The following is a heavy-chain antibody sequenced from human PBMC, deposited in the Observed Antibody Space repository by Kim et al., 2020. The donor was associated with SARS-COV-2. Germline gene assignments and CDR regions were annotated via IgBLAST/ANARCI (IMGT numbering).Heavy chain of an antibody. V-gene: IGHV3-9*01. J-gene: IGHJ5*02. CDR3: AKQSGFGVVTTSNWFDP. Sequence: GGSLRLSCAASGFTFDDYAMHWVRQAPGKGLEWVSGISWNSGSIGYADSVKGRFTISRDNAKNSLYLQMNSLRAEDTALYYCAKQSGFGVVTTSNWFDPWGQGTLVTVSS. CDR1: GFTFDDYA. CDR2: ISWNSGSI. D-gene: IGHD3-3*01.